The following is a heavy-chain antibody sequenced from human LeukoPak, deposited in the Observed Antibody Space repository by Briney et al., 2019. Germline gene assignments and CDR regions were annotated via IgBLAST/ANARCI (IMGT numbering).Heavy chain of an antibody. D-gene: IGHD5-18*01. J-gene: IGHJ4*02. V-gene: IGHV3-21*01. CDR3: ARSRGYSYGSHFDY. CDR1: GFTFSSYS. CDR2: ISSSSSYI. Sequence: PGGSLRLSCAASGFTFSSYSMNWVRQAPGKGLEWVSSISSSSSYIYYADSVKGRFTISRDNAKNSLYLQMNSLRAEDTAVYYCARSRGYSYGSHFDYWGQGTLVTVSS.